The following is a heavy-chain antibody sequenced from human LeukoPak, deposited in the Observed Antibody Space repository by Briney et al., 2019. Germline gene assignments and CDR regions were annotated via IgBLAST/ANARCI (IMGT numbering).Heavy chain of an antibody. Sequence: GGSLRLSCAASGFTFSVHYMTWIRQAPGKGLQWVSYISNSGSDTNYADSGKGRFTVSRDNARNSLFLQMNSLTAEDTAVYYRVRVSISGWYLGYWGQGALVTVSS. J-gene: IGHJ4*02. CDR1: GFTFSVHY. CDR2: ISNSGSDT. CDR3: VRVSISGWYLGY. V-gene: IGHV3-11*06. D-gene: IGHD6-19*01.